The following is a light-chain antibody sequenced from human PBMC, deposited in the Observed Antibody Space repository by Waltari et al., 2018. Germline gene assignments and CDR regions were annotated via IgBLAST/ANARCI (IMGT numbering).Light chain of an antibody. CDR3: QQYNSYCT. Sequence: DIQMTQSPSTLSASLGDRVTITCRASQSISSWLAWYQQKPGKAPKLLIYKASSLESGVPSRFSGSGSGTEFTLTISSLQPDDFATYYCQQYNSYCTFGQGTKLEIK. CDR2: KAS. J-gene: IGKJ2*02. V-gene: IGKV1-5*03. CDR1: QSISSW.